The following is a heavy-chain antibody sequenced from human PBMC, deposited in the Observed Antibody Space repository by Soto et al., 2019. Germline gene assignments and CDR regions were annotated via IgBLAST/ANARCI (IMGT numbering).Heavy chain of an antibody. Sequence: GSLRLSCAASGFTFSSYSMNWVRQAPGKGLEWVSSISSSSSYIYYADSVKGRFTISRDNAKNSLYLQMNSLRAEDTAVYYCARDRLGAYGDYGSDYWGQGTLVTVSS. J-gene: IGHJ4*02. CDR3: ARDRLGAYGDYGSDY. D-gene: IGHD4-17*01. V-gene: IGHV3-21*01. CDR2: ISSSSSYI. CDR1: GFTFSSYS.